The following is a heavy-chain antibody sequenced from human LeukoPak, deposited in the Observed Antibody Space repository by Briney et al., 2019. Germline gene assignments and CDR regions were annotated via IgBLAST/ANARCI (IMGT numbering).Heavy chain of an antibody. Sequence: PGGSLRLSCAASGFTFSSYAMSWVLQAPGKGLECVSTISGSGGSTYYADSVKGRFTISRDNSKNTLYLQMNSLRAEDTAVYYCAKDLKGGYSYGYSSWFDPWGQGTLVTVSS. J-gene: IGHJ5*02. V-gene: IGHV3-23*01. CDR2: ISGSGGST. CDR1: GFTFSSYA. CDR3: AKDLKGGYSYGYSSWFDP. D-gene: IGHD5-18*01.